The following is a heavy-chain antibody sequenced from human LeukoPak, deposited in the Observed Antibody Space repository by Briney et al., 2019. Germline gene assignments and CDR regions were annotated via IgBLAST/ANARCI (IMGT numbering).Heavy chain of an antibody. D-gene: IGHD2-15*01. J-gene: IGHJ5*02. CDR1: GYSFTGYF. Sequence: ASVKVSCKTSGYSFTGYFIHWVRQAPGQGFEWLGWINPNSGGTNYAEKFQDSVSMTRDTSINTVYMELSRLRLDDAALYYCARGVAPGGKRLDPWGQGTLITVSS. CDR2: INPNSGGT. CDR3: ARGVAPGGKRLDP. V-gene: IGHV1-2*02.